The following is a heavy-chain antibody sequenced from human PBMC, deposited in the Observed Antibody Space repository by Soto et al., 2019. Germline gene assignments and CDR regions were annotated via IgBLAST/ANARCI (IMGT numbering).Heavy chain of an antibody. CDR2: ISVNNDHT. D-gene: IGHD1-26*01. Sequence: QVQLVQSGAEVEKPGASVKVSCKTSGYTFTTYFISWVRQDPGQGLEWMGWISVNNDHTNYALKFQGRVTMTTDTSTSTAYMELRRLRSDDTAVYYCASSRPIGAYVSWGQGTLVTVSS. CDR1: GYTFTTYF. J-gene: IGHJ5*02. V-gene: IGHV1-18*01. CDR3: ASSRPIGAYVS.